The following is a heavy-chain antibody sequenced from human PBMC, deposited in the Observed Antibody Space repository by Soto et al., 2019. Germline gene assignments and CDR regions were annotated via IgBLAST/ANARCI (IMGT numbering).Heavy chain of an antibody. CDR1: GNSFTTYY. Sequence: GASVKDSCKASGNSFTTYYMHWVRQAPGQGLEWMGIINPSGGRTTYAQKFQGRVTMTRDTSTSTFHMELSSLTSEDTAVYYCAGLYHYDSSGYYDYWGQGTLVTV. V-gene: IGHV1-46*01. D-gene: IGHD3-22*01. J-gene: IGHJ4*02. CDR3: AGLYHYDSSGYYDY. CDR2: INPSGGRT.